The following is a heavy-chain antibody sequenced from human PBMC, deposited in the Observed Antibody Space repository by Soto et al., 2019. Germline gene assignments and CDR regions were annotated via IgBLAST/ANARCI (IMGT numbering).Heavy chain of an antibody. CDR3: ARDGRKDIGVVPSASDAFEI. CDR2: LSAYNGNT. D-gene: IGHD2-2*01. CDR1: GYTFTSYV. Sequence: QVQLVQSGAEVKKPGASVKVSCKASGYTFTSYVISWVRQAPGQGLEWMGWLSAYNGNTNYAQKLQGRVTMTTDTSTNTAYMELRSLRSDDTALSYCARDGRKDIGVVPSASDAFEIWGQGTMVTVSS. J-gene: IGHJ3*02. V-gene: IGHV1-18*01.